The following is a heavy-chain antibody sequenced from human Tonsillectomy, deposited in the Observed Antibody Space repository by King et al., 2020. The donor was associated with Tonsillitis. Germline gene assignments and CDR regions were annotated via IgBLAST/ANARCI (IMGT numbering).Heavy chain of an antibody. J-gene: IGHJ4*01. V-gene: IGHV3-15*07. CDR3: TTVEFEGAGSVIRRYFAH. CDR1: GFTFSNAW. D-gene: IGHD3-10*01. CDR2: INSKTDGETT. Sequence: EVQLVESGGDSVKPGESLRLSCAASGFTFSNAWMKWVRQTPGKGLEWSGRINSKTDGETTDFAAPVKGRFTISRDDSENMMYLQMNSLKTKATAVYYCTTVEFEGAGSVIRRYFAHWGQGTLVTVFS.